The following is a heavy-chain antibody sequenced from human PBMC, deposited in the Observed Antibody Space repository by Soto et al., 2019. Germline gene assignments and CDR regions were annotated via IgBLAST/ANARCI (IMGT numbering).Heavy chain of an antibody. J-gene: IGHJ4*02. D-gene: IGHD3-10*01. Sequence: GASVKVSCKASGGTFSSYAISWVRQAPGQGLEWMGGIIPIFGTANYAQKFQGRVTITADESTSTAYMELSSLRSEDTAVYYCARITHGSGSYYNVGGFGYWGQGTLVTVSS. CDR3: ARITHGSGSYYNVGGFGY. V-gene: IGHV1-69*13. CDR1: GGTFSSYA. CDR2: IIPIFGTA.